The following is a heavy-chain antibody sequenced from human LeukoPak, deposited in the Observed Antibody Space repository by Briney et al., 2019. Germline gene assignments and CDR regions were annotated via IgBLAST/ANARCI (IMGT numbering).Heavy chain of an antibody. D-gene: IGHD3-22*01. CDR2: IIPIFGTA. J-gene: IGHJ1*01. Sequence: GASVKVSCKASGGTFSSYAISWVRQAPGQGLEWMGGIIPIFGTANYAQKFQGRVTITTDESTSTAYMELSSLRSEDTAVYYCASTYYYDSSGAPMGGYFQHSGQGTLVTVSS. V-gene: IGHV1-69*05. CDR1: GGTFSSYA. CDR3: ASTYYYDSSGAPMGGYFQH.